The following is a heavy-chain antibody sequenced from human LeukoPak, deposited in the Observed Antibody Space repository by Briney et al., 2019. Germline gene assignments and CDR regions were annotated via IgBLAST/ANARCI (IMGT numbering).Heavy chain of an antibody. CDR3: ASLYYGSGNIYFDY. V-gene: IGHV1-69*04. J-gene: IGHJ4*02. Sequence: GASVKVSCKASGGTFSSYAISWVRQAPGQGLEWMGRIIPILGIANYAQKFQGRVTITADKSTSTAYMELSSLRSEDTAVYYCASLYYGSGNIYFDYWGQGTLVTVSS. CDR1: GGTFSSYA. D-gene: IGHD3-10*01. CDR2: IIPILGIA.